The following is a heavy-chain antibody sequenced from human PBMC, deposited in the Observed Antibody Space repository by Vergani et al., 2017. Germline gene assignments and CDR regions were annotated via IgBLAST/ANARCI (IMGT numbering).Heavy chain of an antibody. CDR1: GGSISSYY. J-gene: IGHJ4*02. D-gene: IGHD2-2*01. CDR2: IYYSGST. V-gene: IGHV4-59*08. Sequence: QVQLQESGPGLVTPSETLSLTCTVSGGSISSYYRSWIRQPPGKGLEWIGYIYYSGSTNYNPSLKSRVTISVDTSKNQFSLKLSSVTAADTAVSYCARSPRAGPAGNIDYWGQGTLVTVSS. CDR3: ARSPRAGPAGNIDY.